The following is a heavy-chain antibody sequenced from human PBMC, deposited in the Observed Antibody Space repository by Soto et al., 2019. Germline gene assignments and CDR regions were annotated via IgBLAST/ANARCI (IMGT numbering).Heavy chain of an antibody. CDR1: GFTFSNYH. D-gene: IGHD6-13*01. CDR2: IWNDGSNK. V-gene: IGHV3-33*01. Sequence: QVQLVASGGGVVQPGRSLRLSCAASGFTFSNYHMHWVRQAPGKGLEWVAVIWNDGSNKFYADSVKGRFTISRDNSKNTLYLQMNSLRVEDSAVYYCARIGSWALNFDYWGQGTLVTVSS. CDR3: ARIGSWALNFDY. J-gene: IGHJ4*02.